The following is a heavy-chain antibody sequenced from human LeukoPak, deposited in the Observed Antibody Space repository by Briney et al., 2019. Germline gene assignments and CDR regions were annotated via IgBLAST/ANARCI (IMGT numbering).Heavy chain of an antibody. D-gene: IGHD1-26*01. CDR2: INPNSGGT. V-gene: IGHV1-2*06. J-gene: IGHJ4*02. CDR3: ARSQGGSYLDY. Sequence: ASVKVSCKASGYTFTGYYMHWVRQAPGQGLEWMGRINPNSGGTNYAQKFQGGVTMTRDTSTSTVYMELSSLRSEDTAVYYCARSQGGSYLDYWGQGTLVTVSS. CDR1: GYTFTGYY.